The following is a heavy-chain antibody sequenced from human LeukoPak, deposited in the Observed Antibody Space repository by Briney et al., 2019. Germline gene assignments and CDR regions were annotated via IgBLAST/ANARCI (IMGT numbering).Heavy chain of an antibody. D-gene: IGHD3-22*01. CDR1: GYSLTSYR. J-gene: IGHJ2*01. CDR2: IYPGDSDT. V-gene: IGHV5-51*01. CDR3: ARPYYDTSGYPWYFDL. Sequence: GESLKISCKGSGYSLTSYRIGWVRQMPGKGLEWIGIIYPGDSDTKYSPSFQGQVTISADKSFNTAYLQWSSLKASDTAIYFCARPYYDTSGYPWYFDLWGRGTLVTVSS.